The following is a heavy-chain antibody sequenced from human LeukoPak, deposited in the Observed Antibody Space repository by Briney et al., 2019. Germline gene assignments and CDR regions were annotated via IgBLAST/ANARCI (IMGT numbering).Heavy chain of an antibody. D-gene: IGHD3/OR15-3a*01. Sequence: PSETLSLTCTVSGVSISSSNSYWGWIRQPPGKGLEWIGSIYYTGNTYYNASLKSRVTISIDTSKNQISLRLTSVTATDTAIYSCARQTGSGLFILPGGQGTLVTVSS. CDR2: IYYTGNT. V-gene: IGHV4-39*01. J-gene: IGHJ4*02. CDR3: ARQTGSGLFILP. CDR1: GVSISSSNSY.